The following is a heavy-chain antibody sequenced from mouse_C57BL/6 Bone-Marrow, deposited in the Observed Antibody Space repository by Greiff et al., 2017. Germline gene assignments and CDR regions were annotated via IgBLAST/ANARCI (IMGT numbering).Heavy chain of an antibody. V-gene: IGHV3-3*01. CDR1: GFSINSDCY. CDR3: AREDYYGSPLDY. D-gene: IGHD1-1*01. CDR2: TFYSGIT. Sequence: EVQLVESGPSLVRPSQTLSLTCTVTGFSINSDCYWIWIRQFPGNKLEYIGYTFYSGITYYNPSLESRTYITRDTSKNQSSLKLSSVTTEDTATYYCAREDYYGSPLDYWGQGTTLTVSS. J-gene: IGHJ2*01.